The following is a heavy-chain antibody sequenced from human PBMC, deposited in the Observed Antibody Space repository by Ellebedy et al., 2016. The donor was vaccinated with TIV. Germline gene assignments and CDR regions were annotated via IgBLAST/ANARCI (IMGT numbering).Heavy chain of an antibody. CDR2: IYPGDSDT. CDR3: ARLVGSHAYFDY. D-gene: IGHD2-2*01. CDR1: GYSFTSYW. J-gene: IGHJ4*02. Sequence: ASVKVSCKGSGYSFTSYWIGWVRQMPGKGLEWMGIIYPGDSDTRYSPSFQGQVTISADKSISTAYLQWSSLKASDTAIYYCARLVGSHAYFDYWGQGTLVTVSS. V-gene: IGHV5-51*01.